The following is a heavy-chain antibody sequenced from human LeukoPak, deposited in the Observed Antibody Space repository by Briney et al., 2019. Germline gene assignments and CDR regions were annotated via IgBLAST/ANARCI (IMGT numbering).Heavy chain of an antibody. V-gene: IGHV3-30*18. J-gene: IGHJ4*02. Sequence: PGGSLRLSCEASGFTFRTFGMHWVRQAPGKGLEWVATISYDGSSEYYAGSTKGRFTISRDNSKTTLYLQMNSLRVADTAVYYCAKDNTYDWDYIDHWGRGILVTVSS. CDR1: GFTFRTFG. CDR2: ISYDGSSE. CDR3: AKDNTYDWDYIDH. D-gene: IGHD3-16*01.